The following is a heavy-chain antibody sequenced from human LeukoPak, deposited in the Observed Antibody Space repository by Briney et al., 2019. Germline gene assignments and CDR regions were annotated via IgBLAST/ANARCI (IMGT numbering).Heavy chain of an antibody. J-gene: IGHJ5*02. D-gene: IGHD3-10*01. Sequence: GASVKVSCKASGYTFTSYDINWVRQATGQGLEWMGWMNPNSGNTGYAQKFQGRVTMTRNTSICTAYMELSSLRSEDTAVYYCARGRMAMMVRGVQNKQNWFDPWGQGTLVTVSS. V-gene: IGHV1-8*01. CDR3: ARGRMAMMVRGVQNKQNWFDP. CDR1: GYTFTSYD. CDR2: MNPNSGNT.